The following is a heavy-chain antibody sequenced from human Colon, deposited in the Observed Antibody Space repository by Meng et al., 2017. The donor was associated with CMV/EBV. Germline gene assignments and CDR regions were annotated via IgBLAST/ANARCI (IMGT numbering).Heavy chain of an antibody. CDR1: GYFISSGYY. J-gene: IGHJ4*02. Sequence: CTVSGYFISSGYYWGWIRQPPGKGLEWIGSIYHSGSTNYNPSLKSRVTISVDTSKNQFSLKLSSVTAADTAVYYCAGLYSYGPLIGYFDYWGQGTLVTVSS. CDR3: AGLYSYGPLIGYFDY. D-gene: IGHD5-18*01. CDR2: IYHSGST. V-gene: IGHV4-38-2*02.